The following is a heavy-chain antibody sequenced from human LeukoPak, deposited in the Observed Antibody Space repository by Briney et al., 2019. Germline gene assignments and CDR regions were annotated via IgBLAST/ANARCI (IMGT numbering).Heavy chain of an antibody. Sequence: ASVKVSCKASGGTFISYAISWVRQAPGQGLEWMGGIIPIFGTANYAQKFQGRVTITADESTSTAYMELSSLRSEDTAVYYCAREGQLLLYGMDVWGRGTTVTVSS. CDR1: GGTFISYA. J-gene: IGHJ6*02. CDR3: AREGQLLLYGMDV. D-gene: IGHD2-15*01. V-gene: IGHV1-69*13. CDR2: IIPIFGTA.